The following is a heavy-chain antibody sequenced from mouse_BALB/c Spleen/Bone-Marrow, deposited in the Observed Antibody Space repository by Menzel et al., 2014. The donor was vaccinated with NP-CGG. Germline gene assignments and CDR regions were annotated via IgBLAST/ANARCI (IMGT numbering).Heavy chain of an antibody. CDR3: AXWEYYAMDY. D-gene: IGHD2-3*01. CDR2: IDPANGNT. CDR1: GFNIKDTY. J-gene: IGHJ4*01. Sequence: QLQQSGAELVKPGASVKLSCTASGFNIKDTYMHWVKQRPEQGLEWIGRIDPANGNTKYDPKFQGKATITADTSSNTAYLQLSSLTSEDTAVYYCAXWEYYAMDYWGXXXXXTXXS. V-gene: IGHV14-3*02.